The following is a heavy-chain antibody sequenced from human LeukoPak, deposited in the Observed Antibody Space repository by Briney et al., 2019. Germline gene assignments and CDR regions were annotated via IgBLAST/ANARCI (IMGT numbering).Heavy chain of an antibody. CDR1: GGSFSGYY. V-gene: IGHV4-34*01. J-gene: IGHJ6*02. Sequence: SETLSLTCAVYGGSFSGYYWSWIRQPPGKGLEWIGEINHSGSTNYNPSLKSRVTISVGTSKNQFSLKLSSVTAADTAVYYCARGDYYDSSGSIYYYYGMDVWGQGTTVTVSS. D-gene: IGHD3-22*01. CDR2: INHSGST. CDR3: ARGDYYDSSGSIYYYYGMDV.